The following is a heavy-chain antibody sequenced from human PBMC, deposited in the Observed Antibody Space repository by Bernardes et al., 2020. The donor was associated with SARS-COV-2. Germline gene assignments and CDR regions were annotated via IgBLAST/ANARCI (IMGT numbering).Heavy chain of an antibody. V-gene: IGHV1-2*02. CDR3: AKTDEVTENSSSWYSFEY. J-gene: IGHJ4*02. Sequence: ASVKVSCKASGYTFTGYYMHWVRQAPGQGLEWMGWINPNSGSTSSAQKFQGRVTMTRDTSISTAYMEVSRLRSDDTAVYYCAKTDEVTENSSSWYSFEYWGQGTLVTVSS. D-gene: IGHD6-13*01. CDR1: GYTFTGYY. CDR2: INPNSGST.